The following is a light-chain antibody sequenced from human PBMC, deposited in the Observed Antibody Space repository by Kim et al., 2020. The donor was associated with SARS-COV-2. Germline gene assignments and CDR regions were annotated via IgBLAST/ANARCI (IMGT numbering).Light chain of an antibody. J-gene: IGKJ4*01. CDR2: DAS. CDR1: QDISNY. CDR3: QQYDNLLT. V-gene: IGKV1-33*01. Sequence: DIQMTQSPSSLSASVGDRVTITCQASQDISNYLNWYQQKPGKAPKLLIYDASNLETGVPSRFSGSGSGTDFPFTLSSLQPEDIATYYCQQYDNLLTFGGGTTVDIK.